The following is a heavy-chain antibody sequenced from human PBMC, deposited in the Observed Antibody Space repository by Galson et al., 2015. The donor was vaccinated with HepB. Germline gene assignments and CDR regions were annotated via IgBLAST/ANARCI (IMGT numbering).Heavy chain of an antibody. V-gene: IGHV3-23*01. CDR1: GFTFSSYA. CDR3: AKDRVVSGDFDY. D-gene: IGHD1-14*01. CDR2: ISGSGGST. J-gene: IGHJ4*02. Sequence: SLRLSCAASGFTFSSYAMSWVRQAPGKGLEWVSAISGSGGSTYYVDSVKGRFTISRDNPKNTLYLQMNSLRAEDTAVYYCAKDRVVSGDFDYWGQGTLVTVSS.